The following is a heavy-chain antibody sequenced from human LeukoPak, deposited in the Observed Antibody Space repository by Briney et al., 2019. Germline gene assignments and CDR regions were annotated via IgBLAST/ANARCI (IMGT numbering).Heavy chain of an antibody. CDR3: ARGQLVRTRPLEY. CDR2: ISYDGSNK. V-gene: IGHV3-30-3*01. J-gene: IGHJ4*02. D-gene: IGHD6-6*01. Sequence: GGSLRLSCAASGFTFSSYAMHWVRQAPGKGLEWEAVISYDGSNKYYADSVKGRFTISRDNSKNTLYLQMNSLRAEDTAVYYCARGQLVRTRPLEYWGQGTLVTVSS. CDR1: GFTFSSYA.